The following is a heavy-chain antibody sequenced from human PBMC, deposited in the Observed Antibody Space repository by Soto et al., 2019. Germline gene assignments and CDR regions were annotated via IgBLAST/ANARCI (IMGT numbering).Heavy chain of an antibody. D-gene: IGHD6-13*01. J-gene: IGHJ4*02. CDR2: INAGNGNT. CDR1: GYTFTSYA. CDR3: ASYPGIVAAGTPYMDY. V-gene: IGHV1-3*01. Sequence: ASVKVSCKASGYTFTSYAMHWVRQAPGQRLEWMGWINAGNGNTKYSQKFQGRVTITRDTSASTAYMELSSLRSEDTAVYYCASYPGIVAAGTPYMDYCGQATLGTVSS.